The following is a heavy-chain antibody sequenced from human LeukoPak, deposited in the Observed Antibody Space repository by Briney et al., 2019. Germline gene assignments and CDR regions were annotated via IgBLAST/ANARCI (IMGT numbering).Heavy chain of an antibody. J-gene: IGHJ3*02. V-gene: IGHV4-59*01. Sequence: PSETLSLTXTVSGGSISGYYWSWIRQSPGKGLEWIGYIYYSGSTNYNPSLKSRVTISVDTSKSQFSLRLSSVTAADTAVYYCARDSTSSYCGGDCYAFDIWGQGTMVTVSS. CDR3: ARDSTSSYCGGDCYAFDI. D-gene: IGHD2-21*02. CDR2: IYYSGST. CDR1: GGSISGYY.